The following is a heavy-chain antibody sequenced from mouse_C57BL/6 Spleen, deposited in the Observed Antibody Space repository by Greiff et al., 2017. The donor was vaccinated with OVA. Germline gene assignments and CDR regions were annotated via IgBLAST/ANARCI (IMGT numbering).Heavy chain of an antibody. CDR1: GFSFNTYA. V-gene: IGHV10-1*01. Sequence: EVKVVESGGGLVQPKGSLKLSCAASGFSFNTYAMNWVRQAPGKGLEWVARIRSKSNNYATYYADSVKDRFTISRDDSESMLYLQMNNLKTEDTAMYYCVRQTGTGYWYFDVWGTGTTVTVSS. CDR2: IRSKSNNYAT. J-gene: IGHJ1*03. D-gene: IGHD4-1*01. CDR3: VRQTGTGYWYFDV.